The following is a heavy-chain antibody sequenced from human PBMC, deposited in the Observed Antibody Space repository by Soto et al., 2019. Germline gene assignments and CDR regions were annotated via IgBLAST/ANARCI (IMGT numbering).Heavy chain of an antibody. Sequence: GGSLRLSCAASGFTFSSYSMNWVRQAPGKGLEWVSSISSSSSYIYYADSVKGRFTISRDNAKNSLYLQMNSLRAEDTAVYYCARDPDYYGSGSYYPHYGMDVWGQGTTVTVSS. CDR1: GFTFSSYS. CDR3: ARDPDYYGSGSYYPHYGMDV. V-gene: IGHV3-21*01. D-gene: IGHD3-10*01. CDR2: ISSSSSYI. J-gene: IGHJ6*02.